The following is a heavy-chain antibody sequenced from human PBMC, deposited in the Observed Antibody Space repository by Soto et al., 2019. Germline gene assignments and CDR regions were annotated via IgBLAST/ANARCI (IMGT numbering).Heavy chain of an antibody. Sequence: GGSLRLSCAASGFTFSSYSMNWVRQAPGKGLEWVSSISSSSSYIYYADSVKGRFTISRDNAKNSLYLQMNSLRAEDTAVYYCARDHGYCSGGSCLDYYYYYMDVWGKGTTVTVSS. CDR1: GFTFSSYS. V-gene: IGHV3-21*01. CDR2: ISSSSSYI. J-gene: IGHJ6*03. D-gene: IGHD2-15*01. CDR3: ARDHGYCSGGSCLDYYYYYMDV.